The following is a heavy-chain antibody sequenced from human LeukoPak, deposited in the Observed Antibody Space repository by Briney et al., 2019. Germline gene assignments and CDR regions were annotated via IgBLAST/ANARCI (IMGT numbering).Heavy chain of an antibody. CDR2: IYTSGST. V-gene: IGHV4-61*02. CDR3: ASGADSSNYFLYY. D-gene: IGHD3-22*01. CDR1: GGSISSGNYY. J-gene: IGHJ4*02. Sequence: SETLSLTCTVSGGSISSGNYYCSWIRQPAGRGLEWIGRIYTSGSTSYNPSLKSPVTVSVGTSKNQFSLKLSSATAADTAVYYCASGADSSNYFLYYWGQGILVTVSS.